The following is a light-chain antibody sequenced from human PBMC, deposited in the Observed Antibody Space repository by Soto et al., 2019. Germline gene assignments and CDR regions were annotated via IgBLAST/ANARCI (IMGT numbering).Light chain of an antibody. V-gene: IGKV1-5*03. Sequence: IQMTQSPSTLSASVGDRVIITCRASQSISSWLAWFQQKPGRAPKLLIHEASTLESGVPSRFSGSGSGAEFSLTISRLQPYDFATYYCQQYNSYPLTFGQGTKVEIK. CDR3: QQYNSYPLT. CDR2: EAS. CDR1: QSISSW. J-gene: IGKJ1*01.